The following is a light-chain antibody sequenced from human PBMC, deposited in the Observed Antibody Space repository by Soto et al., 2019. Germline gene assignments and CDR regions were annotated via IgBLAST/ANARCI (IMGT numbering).Light chain of an antibody. CDR2: EVS. CDR1: SSDVGAYDF. V-gene: IGLV2-14*03. CDR3: SSHTTSNTRV. J-gene: IGLJ1*01. Sequence: ALTQPASVSGSPGQSIAISCTGTSSDVGAYDFVSWYQQHPDKAPKLLIYEVSNRPSGVSDRFSGSKSVNTATLTISGLQAEDEADYYCSSHTTSNTRVFGTGTKVTVL.